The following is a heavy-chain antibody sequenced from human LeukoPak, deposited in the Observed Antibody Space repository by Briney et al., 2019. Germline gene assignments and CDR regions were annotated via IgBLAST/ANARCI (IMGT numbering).Heavy chain of an antibody. V-gene: IGHV4-31*03. Sequence: SETLSLTCTVSGGSISSGGYYWSWIRQHPGKGLEWIGYINYSGSTYYNPSLKSRVTISVDTSKNQFSLKLSSVTAADTAVYYCARTVAPDIVVVPAAIPHYYYYGMDVWGQGTTVTVSS. CDR2: INYSGST. D-gene: IGHD2-2*02. CDR1: GGSISSGGYY. J-gene: IGHJ6*02. CDR3: ARTVAPDIVVVPAAIPHYYYYGMDV.